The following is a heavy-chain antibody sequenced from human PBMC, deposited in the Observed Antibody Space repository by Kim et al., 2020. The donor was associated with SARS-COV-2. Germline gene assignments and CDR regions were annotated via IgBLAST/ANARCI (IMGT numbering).Heavy chain of an antibody. D-gene: IGHD6-13*01. J-gene: IGHJ6*02. CDR3: ARGSSHSSSWYFYYYGMDV. Sequence: SETLSLTCAVYGGSFSGYYWSWIRQPPGKGLEWIGEINHSGSTNYNPSLKSRVTISVDTSKNQFSLKLSSVTAADTAVYYCARGSSHSSSWYFYYYGMDVWGQGTTVTVSS. V-gene: IGHV4-34*01. CDR1: GGSFSGYY. CDR2: INHSGST.